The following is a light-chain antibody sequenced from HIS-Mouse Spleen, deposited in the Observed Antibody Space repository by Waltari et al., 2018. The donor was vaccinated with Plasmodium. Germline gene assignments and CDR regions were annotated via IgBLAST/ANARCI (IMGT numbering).Light chain of an antibody. Sequence: DIQMTQYPSPLSASLGERVNITCRASQSSSSYLNWYQQKPGKAPKLLIYSASSLQSGVPSRFSGSGSETDFTLTISSLQPEDFATYYCQQNYNTWTFGQGTKVEIK. J-gene: IGKJ1*01. CDR3: QQNYNTWT. V-gene: IGKV1-39*01. CDR2: SAS. CDR1: QSSSSY.